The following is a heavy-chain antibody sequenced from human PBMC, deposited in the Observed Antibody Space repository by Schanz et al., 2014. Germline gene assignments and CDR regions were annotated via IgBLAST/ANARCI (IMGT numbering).Heavy chain of an antibody. CDR2: ISSSSHFM. CDR3: AKYGGELGVSFEY. J-gene: IGHJ4*02. CDR1: GFTFSGYG. Sequence: VQLVESGGGVVQPGRSLRLSCAASGFTFSGYGMHWVRQAPGKGLEWVSSISSSSHFMYYADSVKGRFTISRDNAKNSLYLQMNSLRPEDTAVYYCAKYGGELGVSFEYWGQGTLVTVSS. D-gene: IGHD7-27*01. V-gene: IGHV3-21*01.